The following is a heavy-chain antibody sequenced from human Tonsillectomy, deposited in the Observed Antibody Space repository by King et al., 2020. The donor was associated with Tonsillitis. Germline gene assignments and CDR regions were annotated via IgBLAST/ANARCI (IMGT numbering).Heavy chain of an antibody. CDR3: VRHRHWTLVRFDF. CDR2: INHDGTEK. CDR1: GFTFGDFW. D-gene: IGHD1-1*01. Sequence: VQLVESGGGLVQAGGSLRLSCAVSGFTFGDFWMSWVRQAPGKGLEWVANINHDGTEKKYVDSVKGRFTISRDTAENSLSLQMNSLSVEDTAVFYCVRHRHWTLVRFDFWGQGTLVTV. J-gene: IGHJ4*02. V-gene: IGHV3-7*01.